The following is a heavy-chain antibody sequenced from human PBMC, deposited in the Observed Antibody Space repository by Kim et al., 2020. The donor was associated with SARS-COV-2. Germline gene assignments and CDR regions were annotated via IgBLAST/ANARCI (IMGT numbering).Heavy chain of an antibody. J-gene: IGHJ5*02. CDR1: GGSFSGYY. Sequence: SETLSLTCAVYGGSFSGYYWSWIRQPPGKGLEWIGEINHSGSTNYNPSLKSRVTISVDTSKNQFSLKLSSVTAADTAVYYCARGGGDLNWFDPWGQGTLVTVSS. D-gene: IGHD2-21*02. CDR3: ARGGGDLNWFDP. CDR2: INHSGST. V-gene: IGHV4-34*01.